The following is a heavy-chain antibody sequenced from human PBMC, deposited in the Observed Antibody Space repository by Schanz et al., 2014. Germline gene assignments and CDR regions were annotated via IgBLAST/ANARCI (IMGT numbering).Heavy chain of an antibody. J-gene: IGHJ4*02. D-gene: IGHD6-25*01. CDR2: INNDGSQK. V-gene: IGHV3-7*01. Sequence: EVQLVESGGGLVQPGGSLRLSCAASGFTFSSYWMHWVRQAPGKGLESVASINNDGSQKFYVDSVKGRFAVSRDNPKNSLYLQMNSLRVEDTAVYYCVSGYTSGFWGQGTLVTVSS. CDR3: VSGYTSGF. CDR1: GFTFSSYW.